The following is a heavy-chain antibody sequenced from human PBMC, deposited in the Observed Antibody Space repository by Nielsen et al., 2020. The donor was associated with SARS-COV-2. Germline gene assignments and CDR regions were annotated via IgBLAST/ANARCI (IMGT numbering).Heavy chain of an antibody. J-gene: IGHJ4*02. CDR3: ARDGGLRGFDY. V-gene: IGHV3-7*03. CDR2: IKQDGSEK. CDR1: GITFSNNW. D-gene: IGHD3-16*01. Sequence: SLNISCAAAGITFSNNWTRWVRQAPGKGLEWVANIKQDGSEKYYVDSVKGRFTISRDNAKNSLYLQMNSLRAEDTAVYYCARDGGLRGFDYWGQGTLVTVSS.